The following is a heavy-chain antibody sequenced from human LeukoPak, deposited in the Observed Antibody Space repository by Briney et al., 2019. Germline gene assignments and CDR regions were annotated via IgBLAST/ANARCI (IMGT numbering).Heavy chain of an antibody. V-gene: IGHV4-59*01. CDR2: IYTSGST. CDR1: GGSIRGYY. D-gene: IGHD3-16*01. Sequence: PSETLSLTCNVSGGSIRGYYWSWIRQPPGKGLEWIGYIYTSGSTNYNPSLKSRVTMSVDTSKNQFSLRLTSVTAADTAVYFCARGSYDYDYWGQGTLVTVSS. CDR3: ARGSYDYDY. J-gene: IGHJ4*02.